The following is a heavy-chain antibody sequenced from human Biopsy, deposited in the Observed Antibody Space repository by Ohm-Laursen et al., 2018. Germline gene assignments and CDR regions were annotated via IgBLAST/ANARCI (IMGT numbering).Heavy chain of an antibody. V-gene: IGHV3-33*01. D-gene: IGHD3-9*01. CDR3: ARDNDTTGHYMILNH. CDR1: GFAFSYYG. Sequence: SLRLSCAASGFAFSYYGLHWVRQAPGKGLQRVAVMWSDGINKNYADSVKGRFTVSRDNSNNVLYLQMSSLRDEDSAVYYCARDNDTTGHYMILNHWGQGTLVTVSS. CDR2: MWSDGINK. J-gene: IGHJ5*02.